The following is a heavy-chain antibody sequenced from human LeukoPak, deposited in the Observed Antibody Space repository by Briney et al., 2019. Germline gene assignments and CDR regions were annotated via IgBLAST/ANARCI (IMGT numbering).Heavy chain of an antibody. CDR2: MNPNSGNT. J-gene: IGHJ6*02. V-gene: IGHV1-8*02. Sequence: ASVKVSCKASGYTFTSYYMHWVRQATGQGLEWMGWMNPNSGNTGYAQKFQGRVTMTRNTSISTAYMELSSLRSEDTAVYYCARGGTVYYYYGMDVWGQGTTVTVSS. CDR3: ARGGTVYYYYGMDV. CDR1: GYTFTSYY.